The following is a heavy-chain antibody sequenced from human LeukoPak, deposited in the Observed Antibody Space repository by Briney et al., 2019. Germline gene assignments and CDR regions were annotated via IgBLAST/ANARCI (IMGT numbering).Heavy chain of an antibody. CDR2: ISSATTTI. D-gene: IGHD3-10*01. J-gene: IGHJ4*02. CDR1: GFTFSAYS. Sequence: GGSLRLSCAASGFTFSAYSMNGVRQAPGKGLEWISYISSATTTIHYADSVKGRFTISRDNAKNTLYLQMNSLRDEDTAVYYCANQEYYYGSGSYYNPLPFDYWGQGTQVTVSS. V-gene: IGHV3-48*02. CDR3: ANQEYYYGSGSYYNPLPFDY.